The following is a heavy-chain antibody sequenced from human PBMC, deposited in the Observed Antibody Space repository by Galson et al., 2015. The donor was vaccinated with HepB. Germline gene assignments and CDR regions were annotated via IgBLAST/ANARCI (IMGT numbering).Heavy chain of an antibody. J-gene: IGHJ4*02. Sequence: SLRLSCAASGFTFDDYAMSWVRQAPGKGLEWVGFIRSEAYGATTEYAASVKGRFTISRADSKSIAYLQMNRLKSEDTAVYYCTRAGVSYSGSYYSDYWGQGTLVTVSS. V-gene: IGHV3-49*04. CDR3: TRAGVSYSGSYYSDY. CDR1: GFTFDDYA. D-gene: IGHD1-26*01. CDR2: IRSEAYGATT.